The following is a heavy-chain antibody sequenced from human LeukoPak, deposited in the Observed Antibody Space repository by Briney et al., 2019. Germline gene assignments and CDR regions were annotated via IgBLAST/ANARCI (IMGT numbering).Heavy chain of an antibody. D-gene: IGHD1-1*01. CDR2: IYYSGST. V-gene: IGHV4-59*12. J-gene: IGHJ6*02. CDR3: ATTGGYYYGMDV. CDR1: GGSISSYY. Sequence: PSETLSLTCTVSGGSISSYYWSWIRQPPGKGLEWIGYIYYSGSTNYNPSLKSRVTISVDTSKNQFSLKLSSVTAADTAVYYCATTGGYYYGMDVWGQGTTVTVSS.